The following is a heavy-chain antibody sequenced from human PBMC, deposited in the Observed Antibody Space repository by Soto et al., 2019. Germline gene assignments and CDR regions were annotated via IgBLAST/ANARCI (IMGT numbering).Heavy chain of an antibody. CDR2: INVYNGNT. V-gene: IGHV1-18*01. CDR1: GYTFTNYG. D-gene: IGHD6-6*01. J-gene: IGHJ3*02. CDR3: ARDSSIAASGNAFDI. Sequence: GASVKVSCKASGYTFTNYGISWVRQAPGQGLEWMGWINVYNGNTKYAQKVQGRVTMTRDTSTSTVYMELSSLRSEDTAVYYCARDSSIAASGNAFDIWGQGTMVTVSS.